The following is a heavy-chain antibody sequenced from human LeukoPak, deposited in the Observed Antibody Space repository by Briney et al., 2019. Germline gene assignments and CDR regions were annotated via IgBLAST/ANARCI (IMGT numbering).Heavy chain of an antibody. CDR2: IKQDGGEI. CDR3: AKPGSGAYDSSGYYYS. V-gene: IGHV3-7*01. CDR1: GFPLSDYW. D-gene: IGHD3-22*01. J-gene: IGHJ5*02. Sequence: GGSLRLSCAASGFPLSDYWMSWVRQAPGKGLEWVANIKQDGGEIYYVDSVKGRFTISRDNSKNTLYLQMNSLRAEDTAVYYCAKPGSGAYDSSGYYYSWGQGTLVTVSS.